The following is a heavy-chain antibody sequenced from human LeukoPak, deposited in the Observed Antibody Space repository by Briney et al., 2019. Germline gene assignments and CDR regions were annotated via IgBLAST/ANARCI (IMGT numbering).Heavy chain of an antibody. CDR1: GDSITTHY. D-gene: IGHD6-19*01. CDR3: ARWGDAAGTRGLFAFDV. J-gene: IGHJ3*01. CDR2: IHYTGST. V-gene: IGHV4-59*11. Sequence: SETLSLTCTVSGDSITTHYWNWIRQPPGKGLEWIGYIHYTGSTDLNPSLKSRVTMSVDTSKNQFSLKLSSVSAADTAVYFYARWGDAAGTRGLFAFDVWGQGTMVTVSS.